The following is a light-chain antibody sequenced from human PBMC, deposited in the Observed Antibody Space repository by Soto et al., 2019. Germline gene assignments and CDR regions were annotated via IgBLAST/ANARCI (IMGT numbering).Light chain of an antibody. CDR1: QSISSH. CDR2: DAS. Sequence: EIVLTQSPATLSLSPGERATLSCRASQSISSHLAWYQQKPGQPPRLLIYDASNRATGIPARFSGSGSGTDFTLTISSLEPEDFAVYYCQQRSNLRGNTFGQGTRLEIK. CDR3: QQRSNLRGNT. J-gene: IGKJ5*01. V-gene: IGKV3-11*01.